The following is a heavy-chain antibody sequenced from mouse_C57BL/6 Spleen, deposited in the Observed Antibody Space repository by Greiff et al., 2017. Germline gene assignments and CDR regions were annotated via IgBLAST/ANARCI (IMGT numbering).Heavy chain of an antibody. CDR2: IDPNSGGT. D-gene: IGHD4-1*01. J-gene: IGHJ2*01. V-gene: IGHV1-72*01. CDR3: AKEASWASYFDY. Sequence: QVQLQQPGAELVKPGASVKLSCKASGYTFTSYWMHWVKQRPGRGLEWIGRIDPNSGGTKYTEKFKSKATLTVDKTTSTAYMQLSSLTSEDSAVYYCAKEASWASYFDYWGQGTTLTVSS. CDR1: GYTFTSYW.